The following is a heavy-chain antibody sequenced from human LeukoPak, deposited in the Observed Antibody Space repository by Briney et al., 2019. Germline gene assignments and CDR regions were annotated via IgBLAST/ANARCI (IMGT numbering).Heavy chain of an antibody. CDR2: INPNSGGT. Sequence: ASVKVSCKASGYTFTGYYMHWVRQAPGQGLEWMRWINPNSGGTNYAQKFQGRVTMTRDTSISTAYMELSRLRSDDAAVYYCARDYYDSSGHQTGIWFDPWGQGTLVTVSS. CDR3: ARDYYDSSGHQTGIWFDP. D-gene: IGHD3-22*01. CDR1: GYTFTGYY. V-gene: IGHV1-2*02. J-gene: IGHJ5*02.